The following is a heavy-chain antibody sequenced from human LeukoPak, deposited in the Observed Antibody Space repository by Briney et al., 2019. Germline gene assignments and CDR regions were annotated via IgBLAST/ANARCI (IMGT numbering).Heavy chain of an antibody. V-gene: IGHV4-34*01. CDR3: ARDYYDSSGYSFGY. CDR2: INHSGST. J-gene: IGHJ4*02. D-gene: IGHD3-22*01. Sequence: SETLSLTCAVYGGSFSGYYWSWIRQPPGKGLEWIGEINHSGSTNYNPSLKSRVTISVDTSKNQFSLKLSSVTAADTAVYYCARDYYDSSGYSFGYWGQGTLVTVSS. CDR1: GGSFSGYY.